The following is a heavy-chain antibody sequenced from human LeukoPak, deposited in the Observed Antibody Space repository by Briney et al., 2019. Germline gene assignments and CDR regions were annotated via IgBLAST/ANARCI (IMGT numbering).Heavy chain of an antibody. J-gene: IGHJ5*02. CDR3: ARNGGSSGYELLVPFDP. V-gene: IGHV3-21*01. Sequence: GGSLRLSCAASGFTLSSYSMNWVRQAPGKGLEWVSSISSSSSYIYYADSVKGRFTISRDNAKNSLYLQMNSLRAEDTAVYYCARNGGSSGYELLVPFDPWGQGTLVTVSS. CDR2: ISSSSSYI. D-gene: IGHD6-6*01. CDR1: GFTLSSYS.